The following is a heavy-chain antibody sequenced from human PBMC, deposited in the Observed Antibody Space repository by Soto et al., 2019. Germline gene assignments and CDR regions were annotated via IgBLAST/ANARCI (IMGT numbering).Heavy chain of an antibody. J-gene: IGHJ4*02. CDR2: IYYTGIT. CDR1: GDSISSGNYY. V-gene: IGHV4-31*03. Sequence: QVQLQESGPGLVKPSQTLSLTCTVSGDSISSGNYYWSWIRQHPGKGLEWIGYIYYTGITYYNPSLXSRXTISVDTSTNQFSLKLGSVTVADTAVYSCARTTFGNPYFDYWGQGALVTVSS. D-gene: IGHD1-1*01. CDR3: ARTTFGNPYFDY.